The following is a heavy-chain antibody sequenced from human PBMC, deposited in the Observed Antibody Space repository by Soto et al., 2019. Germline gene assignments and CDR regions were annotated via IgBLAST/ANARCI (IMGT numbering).Heavy chain of an antibody. J-gene: IGHJ5*01. CDR3: ARAWDAPVWSDS. CDR2: IYYSGST. Sequence: QVQLQESGPGLVKPSQTLSLTCTVSGGSISSGGYYWSWIRQHPGKGLAWIGYIYYSGSTYYNPSLNSQITLSNDTSKSRFSLKLSSVTAADTAVYYCARAWDAPVWSDSWGQGILVTVSS. D-gene: IGHD1-26*01. CDR1: GGSISSGGYY. V-gene: IGHV4-31*01.